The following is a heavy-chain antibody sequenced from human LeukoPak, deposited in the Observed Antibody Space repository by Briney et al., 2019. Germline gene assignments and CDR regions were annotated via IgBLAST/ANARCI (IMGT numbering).Heavy chain of an antibody. V-gene: IGHV4-38-2*02. Sequence: TSETLSLTCTVSGYSISSGYYWGWIRQPPGKGLEWIGSIYHSGRTYYNPSLESRVTISVDTSRNQFSLRLSSVTAADTAVYYCARAYCTSTSCPQHDTFDIWGQGTMVTVSS. CDR3: ARAYCTSTSCPQHDTFDI. CDR1: GYSISSGYY. J-gene: IGHJ3*02. D-gene: IGHD2-2*01. CDR2: IYHSGRT.